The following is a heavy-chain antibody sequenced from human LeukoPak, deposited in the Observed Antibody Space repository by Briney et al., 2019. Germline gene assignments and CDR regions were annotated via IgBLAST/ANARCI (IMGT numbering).Heavy chain of an antibody. CDR2: IQRKTDGGTT. CDR1: GFTVSNAW. CDR3: CTDLLDY. J-gene: IGHJ4*02. D-gene: IGHD1-1*01. Sequence: GGSLRLSCAASGFTVSNAWMSWVRQAPGKGLEWVGRIQRKTDGGTTDYATPVKGRFTMSRDDSKTTLYLQMNSLKTEDTAVYYCCTDLLDYWGQATLVTVSS. V-gene: IGHV3-15*01.